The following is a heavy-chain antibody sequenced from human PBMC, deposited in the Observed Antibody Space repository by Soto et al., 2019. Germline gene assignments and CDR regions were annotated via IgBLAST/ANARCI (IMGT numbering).Heavy chain of an antibody. CDR2: IIPIFGTA. D-gene: IGHD6-13*01. J-gene: IGHJ5*02. V-gene: IGHV1-69*01. CDR1: GGTFSSYA. CDR3: ARVQYSSSWLNKFDP. Sequence: QVQLVQSGAEVKKPGSSVKVSCKASGGTFSSYAISWVRQAPGQGLEWMGGIIPIFGTANYEQKCQGRFTITAAEPTSTAYMELSSLRSEDTAVYYCARVQYSSSWLNKFDPWGQGTLVTVSS.